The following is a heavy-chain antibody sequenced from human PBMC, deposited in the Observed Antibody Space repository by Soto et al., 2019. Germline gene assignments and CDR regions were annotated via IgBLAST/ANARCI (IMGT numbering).Heavy chain of an antibody. CDR2: MSSDGSKI. CDR3: AKDEGVGGTLGLFDY. V-gene: IGHV3-30*18. CDR1: GFDFTYYA. J-gene: IGHJ4*02. D-gene: IGHD1-26*01. Sequence: QVQLVESGGGAVQPGESLRLSCVASGFDFTYYAMHWVRQAPGKGLESVAVMSSDGSKIHHTDSVKGRFTISRDNSKNTLYLQMNSLRKEDTAFYFCAKDEGVGGTLGLFDYWGPGTRVSVSS.